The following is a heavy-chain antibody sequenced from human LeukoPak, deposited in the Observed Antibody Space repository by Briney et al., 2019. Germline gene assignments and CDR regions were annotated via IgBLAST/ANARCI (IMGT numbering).Heavy chain of an antibody. Sequence: ASVKVSCTASGYTFTSYGISWVRQAPGQGLEWMGWISAYNGNTNYAQKLQGRVTMTTDTSTSTAYMELRSLRSDDTAVYYCARDGAFIVVVTATFDYWGQGTLVTVSS. CDR3: ARDGAFIVVVTATFDY. CDR2: ISAYNGNT. J-gene: IGHJ4*02. CDR1: GYTFTSYG. D-gene: IGHD2-21*02. V-gene: IGHV1-18*01.